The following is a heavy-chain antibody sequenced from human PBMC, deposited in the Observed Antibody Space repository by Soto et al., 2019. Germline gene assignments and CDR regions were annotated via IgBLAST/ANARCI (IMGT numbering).Heavy chain of an antibody. V-gene: IGHV4-4*02. Sequence: SETLSLTCAVSSGSISSSNWWSWVRQPPGKGLEWIGEIYHSGSTNYNPSLKSRVTISVDKSKNQFSLKLSSVTAADTAVYYCARDYKGSQLRAAGYSSSPLDVWGKGTTVTVSS. CDR1: SGSISSSNW. CDR2: IYHSGST. CDR3: ARDYKGSQLRAAGYSSSPLDV. D-gene: IGHD6-13*01. J-gene: IGHJ6*04.